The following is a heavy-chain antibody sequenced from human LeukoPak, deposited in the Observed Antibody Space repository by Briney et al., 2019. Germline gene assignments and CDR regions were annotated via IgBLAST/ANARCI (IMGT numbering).Heavy chain of an antibody. Sequence: GGSLRLSCAASGLSFNTYAMSWVRQAPGKGLEWVSGVSASASATYYADSVQGRFTISRDNSKNTLYLQMNSLRAEDTAVYYCAKDLAARLSGYFDFWGLGILVTVSS. CDR3: AKDLAARLSGYFDF. D-gene: IGHD6-6*01. CDR1: GLSFNTYA. V-gene: IGHV3-23*01. J-gene: IGHJ4*02. CDR2: VSASASAT.